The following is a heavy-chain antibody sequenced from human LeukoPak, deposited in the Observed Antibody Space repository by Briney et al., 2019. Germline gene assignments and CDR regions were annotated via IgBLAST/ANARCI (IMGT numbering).Heavy chain of an antibody. J-gene: IGHJ4*02. V-gene: IGHV1-18*01. CDR2: ISAYNGNT. CDR3: ARDKRYYDSSGYNDY. CDR1: GYTFTSYG. Sequence: ASVKVSFKASGYTFTSYGISWVRQAPGQGLEWMGWISAYNGNTNYAQKLQGRVTMTTDTSTSTAYMELRSLRSDDTAVYYCARDKRYYDSSGYNDYWGQGTLVTVSS. D-gene: IGHD3-22*01.